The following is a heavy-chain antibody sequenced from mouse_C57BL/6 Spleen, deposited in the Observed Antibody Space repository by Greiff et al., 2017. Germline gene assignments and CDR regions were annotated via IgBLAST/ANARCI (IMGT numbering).Heavy chain of an antibody. J-gene: IGHJ2*01. CDR3: ARLTTVVAGYYFDY. CDR2: IDPSDSYT. D-gene: IGHD1-1*01. V-gene: IGHV1-69*01. CDR1: GYTFTSYW. Sequence: QVQLKQPGAELVMPGASVKLSCKASGYTFTSYWMHWVKQRPGQGLEWIGEIDPSDSYTNYNQKFKGKSTLTVDKSSSTAYMQLSSLTSEDSAVYYCARLTTVVAGYYFDYWGQGTTLTVSS.